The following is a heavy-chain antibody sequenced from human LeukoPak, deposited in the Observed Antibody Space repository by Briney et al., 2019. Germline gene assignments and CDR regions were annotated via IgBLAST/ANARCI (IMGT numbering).Heavy chain of an antibody. D-gene: IGHD5-18*01. CDR1: GFTFSSYG. CDR2: IWYDGSNK. Sequence: GGSLRLSCAASGFTFSSYGMHWVRQAPGKGLEWVAVIWYDGSNKYYADSVKGRFTISRDNSKNTLYLQMNSLRAEDTAVYYCAKGNGYSYGRYYFDYWGQGTLVTVSS. J-gene: IGHJ4*02. V-gene: IGHV3-33*06. CDR3: AKGNGYSYGRYYFDY.